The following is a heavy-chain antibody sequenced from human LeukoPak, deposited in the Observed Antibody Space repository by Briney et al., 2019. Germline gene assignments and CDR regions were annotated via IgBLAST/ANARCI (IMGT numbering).Heavy chain of an antibody. CDR1: GYSISSGYY. CDR3: ARAPRDGYYYYYYMDV. CDR2: IYHSGST. Sequence: SETLSLTCTVSGYSISSGYYWGWIRQPPGKGLEWIGSIYHSGSTYYNPSLKSRVTISVDTSKNQFSLKLSSVTAADTAVYYCARAPRDGYYYYYYMDVWGKGTTVTVSS. J-gene: IGHJ6*03. V-gene: IGHV4-38-2*02. D-gene: IGHD2-21*02.